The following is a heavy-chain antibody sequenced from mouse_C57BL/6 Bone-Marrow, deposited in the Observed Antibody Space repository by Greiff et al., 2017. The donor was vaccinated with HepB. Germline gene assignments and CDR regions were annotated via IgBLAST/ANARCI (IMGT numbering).Heavy chain of an antibody. CDR3: ARGPYYYGSSYDYYAMDY. Sequence: QVHVKQSGAELARPGASVKLSCKASGYTFTSYGISWVKQRTGQGLEWIGEIYPRSGNTYYNEKFKGKATLTADKSSSTAYMELRSLTSEDSAVYFCARGPYYYGSSYDYYAMDYWGQGTSVTVSS. CDR1: GYTFTSYG. J-gene: IGHJ4*01. V-gene: IGHV1-81*01. CDR2: IYPRSGNT. D-gene: IGHD1-1*01.